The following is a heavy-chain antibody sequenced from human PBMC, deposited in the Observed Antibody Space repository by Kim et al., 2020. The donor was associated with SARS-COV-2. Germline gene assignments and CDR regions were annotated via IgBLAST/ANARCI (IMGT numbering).Heavy chain of an antibody. CDR2: IYYSGST. CDR1: GGSISSYY. Sequence: SETLSLTCTVSGGSISSYYWSWIRQPPGKGLEWIGYIYYSGSTNYNPSLKSRVTISVDTSKNQFSLKLSSVTAADTAVYYCARASVVAANPAYRSRGGWFDPWGQGTLVTVSS. CDR3: ARASVVAANPAYRSRGGWFDP. D-gene: IGHD2-15*01. V-gene: IGHV4-59*01. J-gene: IGHJ5*02.